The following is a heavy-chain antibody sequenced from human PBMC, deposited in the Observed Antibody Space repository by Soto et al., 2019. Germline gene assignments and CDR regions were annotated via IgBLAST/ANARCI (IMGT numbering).Heavy chain of an antibody. CDR3: ARAELLWFGELSSFDP. V-gene: IGHV1-18*04. J-gene: IGHJ5*02. CDR1: GYTFTSYG. Sequence: GASVKVPCKASGYTFTSYGISWVRQAPGQGLEWMGWISAYNGNTNYAQKLQGRVTMTTDTSTSTAYMELRSLRSDDTAVYYCARAELLWFGELSSFDPWGQGTLVTVSS. D-gene: IGHD3-10*01. CDR2: ISAYNGNT.